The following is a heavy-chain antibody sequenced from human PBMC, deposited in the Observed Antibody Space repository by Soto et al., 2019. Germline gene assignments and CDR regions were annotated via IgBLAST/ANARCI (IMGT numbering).Heavy chain of an antibody. CDR1: GVSMSSYY. V-gene: IGHV4-59*01. J-gene: IGHJ4*02. Sequence: ETLSLSCTVSGVSMSSYYWSWIRQPPGKGLGWIGYIYYSGSTNYNPSLKSRVTISVDTSKNQYSLKLSSVTAADTAVYYCARVSTGTPFFDYWGQGTLVTVSS. CDR3: ARVSTGTPFFDY. CDR2: IYYSGST.